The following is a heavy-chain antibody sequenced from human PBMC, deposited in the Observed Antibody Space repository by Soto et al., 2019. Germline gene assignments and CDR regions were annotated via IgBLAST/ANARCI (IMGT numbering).Heavy chain of an antibody. CDR3: AKDSTYYDFWSGYHFDY. Sequence: HPGGSLRLSCAASGFTFSSYGMHWVRQAPGKGLEWVAVISYDGNNKYYADSVKGRFTISRDNSKNTLYLQMNSLRAEDTAVYYCAKDSTYYDFWSGYHFDYWGQGTLVTVSS. CDR2: ISYDGNNK. D-gene: IGHD3-3*01. V-gene: IGHV3-30*18. CDR1: GFTFSSYG. J-gene: IGHJ4*02.